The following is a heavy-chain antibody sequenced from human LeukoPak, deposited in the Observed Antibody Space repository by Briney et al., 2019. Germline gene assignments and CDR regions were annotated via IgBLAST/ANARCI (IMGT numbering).Heavy chain of an antibody. V-gene: IGHV3-74*01. D-gene: IGHD2-15*01. J-gene: IGHJ4*02. CDR2: IKGDGSGT. Sequence: GGSLRLSCAASGFTFSSAWIHWVRQAPGKGLVWVSHIKGDGSGTIYADSVKGRFTISGDNAKNTVYLQMNSLRAEDTALYHCAREDCSGGSCYSYFDYWGQGTLVTVSS. CDR1: GFTFSSAW. CDR3: AREDCSGGSCYSYFDY.